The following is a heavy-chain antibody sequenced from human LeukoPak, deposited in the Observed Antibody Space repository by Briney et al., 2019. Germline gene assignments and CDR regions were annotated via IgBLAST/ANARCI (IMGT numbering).Heavy chain of an antibody. Sequence: GGSLRLSCAASGFNLSNYGMHWVRQAPGKGLEWVAALLYDGNTKHYADSVRGRFTISRDISKNTFYVQMNSLTAEDTAVYYCARDHRPEIQYYYMDVWGKGTTVAVSS. CDR2: LLYDGNTK. D-gene: IGHD1-14*01. V-gene: IGHV3-33*01. J-gene: IGHJ6*03. CDR3: ARDHRPEIQYYYMDV. CDR1: GFNLSNYG.